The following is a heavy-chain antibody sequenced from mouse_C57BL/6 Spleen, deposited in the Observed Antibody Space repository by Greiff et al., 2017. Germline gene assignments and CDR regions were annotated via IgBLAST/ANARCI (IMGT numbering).Heavy chain of an antibody. V-gene: IGHV1-26*01. Sequence: EVQLQQSGPELVKPGASVKISCKASGYTFTDYYMNWVKQSHGKSLEWIGDINPNNGGTSYNQKFKGKATLTVDKSSSTAYMELRSLTSEDSAVYYCARRGGGYYYFDYWGQGTTLTVSS. D-gene: IGHD2-3*01. J-gene: IGHJ2*01. CDR2: INPNNGGT. CDR1: GYTFTDYY. CDR3: ARRGGGYYYFDY.